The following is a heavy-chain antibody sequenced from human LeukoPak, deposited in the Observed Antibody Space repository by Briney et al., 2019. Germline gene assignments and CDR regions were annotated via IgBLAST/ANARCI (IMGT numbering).Heavy chain of an antibody. V-gene: IGHV1-2*06. CDR1: GYTFTGYY. Sequence: GASVKVSCKASGYTFTGYYMHWVRLAPGQGLEWMGRINPNSGGTNYAQKFQGRVTMTRDTSISTAYMELSRLRSDDTAVYYCARWRYSGYDFGYWGQGTLVTVSS. CDR2: INPNSGGT. CDR3: ARWRYSGYDFGY. D-gene: IGHD5-12*01. J-gene: IGHJ4*02.